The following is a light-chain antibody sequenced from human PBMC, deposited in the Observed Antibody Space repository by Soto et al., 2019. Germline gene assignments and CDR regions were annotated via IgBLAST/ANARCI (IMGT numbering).Light chain of an antibody. J-gene: IGKJ5*01. Sequence: DSQMTQSPSSLSASVGDRFTITCRASKSISSYLNWYQQKPWKAPKLLIYAASSLQSGVPSRFSGSGSGTDFTLTISSLQHEDFANYYCQQSYSTPPITFGQGTRLEIK. V-gene: IGKV1-39*01. CDR2: AAS. CDR3: QQSYSTPPIT. CDR1: KSISSY.